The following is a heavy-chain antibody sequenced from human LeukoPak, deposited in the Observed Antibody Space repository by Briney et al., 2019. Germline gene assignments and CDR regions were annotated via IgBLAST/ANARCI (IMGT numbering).Heavy chain of an antibody. J-gene: IGHJ4*02. D-gene: IGHD6-19*01. V-gene: IGHV3-33*01. CDR1: GFTFSSYG. CDR2: IWYDGSNK. Sequence: GGSLRLSCAASGFTFSSYGMHWVRQAPGKGLEWVAVIWYDGSNKYYADSVKGRFTISRDNSKNTLYLQMNSLRAEDTAVYYCARVRYNSGWYFDYWGQGTLVTVSS. CDR3: ARVRYNSGWYFDY.